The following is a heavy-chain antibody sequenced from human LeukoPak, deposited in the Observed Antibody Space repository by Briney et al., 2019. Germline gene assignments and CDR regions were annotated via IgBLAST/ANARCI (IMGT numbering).Heavy chain of an antibody. D-gene: IGHD4/OR15-4a*01. V-gene: IGHV3-53*01. Sequence: GGSLRLSCIVSGFTVSSNSMSWVRQAPGKGLEWVSFIYSDNIHYSDSVKGRFTISRDNSKNTLYLQMNGLRAEDTAVYYCARRAGAYSHPYDYWGQGTLVTVSS. CDR1: GFTVSSNS. CDR2: IYSDNI. J-gene: IGHJ4*02. CDR3: ARRAGAYSHPYDY.